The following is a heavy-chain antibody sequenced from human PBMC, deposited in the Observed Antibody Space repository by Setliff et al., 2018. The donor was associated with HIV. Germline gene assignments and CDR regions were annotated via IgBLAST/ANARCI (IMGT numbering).Heavy chain of an antibody. J-gene: IGHJ4*02. V-gene: IGHV4-39*07. Sequence: TLSLTCTVSGGSIGSGSYYWGWVRQPPGKGLEWIGYIYYGSTHYNPSFEGRVTISVDTSKNQFSLKLRSVTAADTAVYYCARGRTVFYSSSYHDYWGQGTLVTVSS. CDR3: ARGRTVFYSSSYHDY. D-gene: IGHD6-13*01. CDR2: IYYGST. CDR1: GGSIGSGSYY.